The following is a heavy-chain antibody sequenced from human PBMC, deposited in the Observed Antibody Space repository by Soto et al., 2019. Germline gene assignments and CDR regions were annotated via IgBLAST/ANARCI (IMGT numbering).Heavy chain of an antibody. Sequence: SQTLSLTCAISGDSVSSNSAAWNWVRQSPSRGLEWLGRTYYRSKWYNNYAVSVRSRITINSDTSKNQFSLQLISVTPEDTAVYXGGRDVPGFKSGHPPYYGPEVWGQGTSVPVSS. V-gene: IGHV6-1*01. CDR1: GDSVSSNSAA. CDR2: TYYRSKWYN. D-gene: IGHD2-8*02. J-gene: IGHJ6*02. CDR3: GRDVPGFKSGHPPYYGPEV.